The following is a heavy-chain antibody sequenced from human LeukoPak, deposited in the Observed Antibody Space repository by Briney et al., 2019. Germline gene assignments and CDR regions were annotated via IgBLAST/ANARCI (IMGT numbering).Heavy chain of an antibody. J-gene: IGHJ5*02. CDR1: GGSISSYY. V-gene: IGHV4-59*01. Sequence: SETLSLTCTVSGGSISSYYWSWIRQPPGKGLEWIGYIYYSGSTNYNPSLKSRVTISVDTSKNQFSLKLSSVTAADTAVYYCARGTLDYDILTGYYLNWFDPWGQGTLVTVSS. D-gene: IGHD3-9*01. CDR2: IYYSGST. CDR3: ARGTLDYDILTGYYLNWFDP.